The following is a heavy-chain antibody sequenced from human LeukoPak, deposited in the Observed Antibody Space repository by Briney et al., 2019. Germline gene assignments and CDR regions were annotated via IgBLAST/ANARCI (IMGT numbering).Heavy chain of an antibody. CDR2: MNPNSGNT. V-gene: IGHV1-8*01. D-gene: IGHD1-1*01. CDR1: GYTFTSYD. CDR3: ALQGSPQPNYYYYYMDV. Sequence: GASVKVSCKASGYTFTSYDINWVRQATGQGLEWMGWMNPNSGNTGYAQKFQGRVTMTRNTSISTAYMELNSLRAEDTAVYYCALQGSPQPNYYYYYMDVWGKGTTVTVSS. J-gene: IGHJ6*03.